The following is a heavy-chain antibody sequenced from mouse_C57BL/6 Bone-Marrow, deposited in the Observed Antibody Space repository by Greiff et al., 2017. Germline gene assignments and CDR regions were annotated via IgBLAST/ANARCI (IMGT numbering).Heavy chain of an antibody. CDR3: ASLLLQGMDY. D-gene: IGHD1-1*01. J-gene: IGHJ4*01. CDR2: IHPNSGST. Sequence: QVQLQQPGAELVKPGASVTLSCKASGYTFTSYWMHWVKQRPGQGLEWIGMIHPNSGSTNYNEKFKSKATLTVDKSSSTAYMQLSSLTSEDSAVYYCASLLLQGMDYWGQGTSVTVSS. CDR1: GYTFTSYW. V-gene: IGHV1-64*01.